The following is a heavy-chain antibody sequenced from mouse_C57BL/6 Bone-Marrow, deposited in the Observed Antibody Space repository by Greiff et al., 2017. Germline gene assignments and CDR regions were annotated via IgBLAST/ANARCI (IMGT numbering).Heavy chain of an antibody. D-gene: IGHD1-1*01. CDR2: IDPENGDT. V-gene: IGHV14-4*01. CDR3: TTDCGSSSRYY. J-gene: IGHJ2*01. CDR1: GFNIKDDY. Sequence: EVQLVESGAELVRPGASVKLSCTASGFNIKDDYMHWVKQRPEQGLEWIGWIDPENGDTEYASKFQGKATITADTSSNTAYLQLSSLTSEDTAVYYCTTDCGSSSRYYWGQGTTLTVSS.